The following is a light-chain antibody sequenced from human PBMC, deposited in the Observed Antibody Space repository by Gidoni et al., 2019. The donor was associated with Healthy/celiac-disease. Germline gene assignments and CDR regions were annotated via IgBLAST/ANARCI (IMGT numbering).Light chain of an antibody. Sequence: EIVLTQSPATLSLSPGERATLSCRASQSVSSYLAWYQQKPGQAPRLLIYDASNRATGIPARFSGSGSGTDVTLTISSLEPEDFAVYYCQQRSNWPPGLTFXGXTKVEIK. CDR3: QQRSNWPPGLT. V-gene: IGKV3-11*01. J-gene: IGKJ4*01. CDR1: QSVSSY. CDR2: DAS.